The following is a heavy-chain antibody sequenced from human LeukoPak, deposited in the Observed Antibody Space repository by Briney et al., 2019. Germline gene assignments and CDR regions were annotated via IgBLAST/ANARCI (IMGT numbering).Heavy chain of an antibody. CDR3: TRDLMDYDVSTGLHHYYMDV. CDR2: MNPNSGNT. J-gene: IGHJ6*02. Sequence: ASVKVSCKASGYTFTSYDINWVRQATGQGLEWMGWMNPNSGNTGYAQKFQGRVTMTRNTSIRTAYMELSSLRSEDTAVYYCTRDLMDYDVSTGLHHYYMDVWGQGTTVTVSS. V-gene: IGHV1-8*01. CDR1: GYTFTSYD. D-gene: IGHD3-9*01.